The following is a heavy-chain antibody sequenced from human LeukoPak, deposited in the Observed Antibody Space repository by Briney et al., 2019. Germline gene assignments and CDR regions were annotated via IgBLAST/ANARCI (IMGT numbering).Heavy chain of an antibody. D-gene: IGHD3-10*01. Sequence: ASVKVSCKASGYTFTSYDINWARQATGQGLEWMGWMNPNSGNTGYAQKFQGRVTMTRNTSISTAYMELSSLRSEDMAVYYCARGAPPLWFGESAYDSSGPYAFDIWGQGTMVTVSS. V-gene: IGHV1-8*01. J-gene: IGHJ3*02. CDR3: ARGAPPLWFGESAYDSSGPYAFDI. CDR2: MNPNSGNT. CDR1: GYTFTSYD.